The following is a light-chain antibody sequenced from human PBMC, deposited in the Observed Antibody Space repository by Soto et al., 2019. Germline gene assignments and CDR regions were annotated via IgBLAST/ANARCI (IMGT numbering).Light chain of an antibody. CDR1: QSVNSN. J-gene: IGKJ1*01. CDR3: QQYSDWPPWT. Sequence: EIVMTQSPATLSVSPGERATLSCRASQSVNSNLAWYQQKPGQAPRLLIYGASTRATGIPARFSGSGSGTEFTLTISGLQSEDFAVYYCQQYSDWPPWTFGQGTKVEIK. V-gene: IGKV3-15*01. CDR2: GAS.